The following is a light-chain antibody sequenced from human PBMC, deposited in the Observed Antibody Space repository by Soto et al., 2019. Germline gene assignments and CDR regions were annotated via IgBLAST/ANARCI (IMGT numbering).Light chain of an antibody. CDR1: SSNIGSNY. CDR2: RNN. V-gene: IGLV1-47*01. J-gene: IGLJ1*01. CDR3: AAWDDSLSGYYV. Sequence: QSVLTQPPSASGTPRQRVTISCSGSSSNIGSNYVYWYQQLPGTAPKLLIFRNNQRPSGIPDRFSGSKSGTSASLASSGLRSEDEADYYCAAWDDSLSGYYVFGTGTKVTVL.